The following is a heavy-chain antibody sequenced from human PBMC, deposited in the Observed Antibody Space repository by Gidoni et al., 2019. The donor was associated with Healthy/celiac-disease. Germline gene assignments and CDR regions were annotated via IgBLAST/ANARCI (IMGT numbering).Heavy chain of an antibody. D-gene: IGHD3-10*01. CDR1: GYSFTCYC. Sequence: EVHLVQSGAEVKKPGVSLKISCKGSGYSFTCYCLGWVRQMPGKGLEWMGIIYPGDSDTRYSPAFQGQVTISADKSISTAYLQWSSLKASDTAMDYCARYDGSGGSPGNNWFDPWGQGTLVTVSS. V-gene: IGHV5-51*01. CDR3: ARYDGSGGSPGNNWFDP. CDR2: IYPGDSDT. J-gene: IGHJ5*02.